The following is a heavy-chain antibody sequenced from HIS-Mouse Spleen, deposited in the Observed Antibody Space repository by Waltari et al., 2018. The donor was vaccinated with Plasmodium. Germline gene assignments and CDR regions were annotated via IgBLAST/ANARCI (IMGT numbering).Heavy chain of an antibody. J-gene: IGHJ4*02. CDR3: ARLVVVASKDSY. Sequence: QVQLQQWGAGLLKLSETLSLTCAVYGGSFSGYYWSWSRQPPGKGLEWIGEINHSGSTNYNPSLKSRVTISVDTSKNQFSLKLSSVTAADTAVYYCARLVVVASKDSYWGQGTLVTVSS. CDR1: GGSFSGYY. CDR2: INHSGST. D-gene: IGHD2-15*01. V-gene: IGHV4-34*01.